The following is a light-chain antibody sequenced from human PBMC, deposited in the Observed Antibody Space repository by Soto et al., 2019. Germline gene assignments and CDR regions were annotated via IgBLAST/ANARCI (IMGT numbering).Light chain of an antibody. Sequence: DSVLTQSPGTLSLSPGERATLSCRASQSVSSNYLAWYKQKPGQAPRLLIYGASSRATGIPDRFSGSGSGTEFTLTISRLEPEDFEVYYCQQHGSSPQTFGQGTKVDI. CDR3: QQHGSSPQT. V-gene: IGKV3-20*01. CDR2: GAS. CDR1: QSVSSNY. J-gene: IGKJ1*01.